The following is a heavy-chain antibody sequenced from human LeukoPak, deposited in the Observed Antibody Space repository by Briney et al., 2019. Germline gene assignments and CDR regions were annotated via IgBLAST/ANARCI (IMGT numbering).Heavy chain of an antibody. CDR2: INHSGST. Sequence: SETLSLTCAVYGGSFSGYYWSWIRQPPGKGLEWIGEINHSGSTNYNPSLKSRVTISVDTSKNQFSLKLSSVTAADTAVYYCAVSARGSYSFDYWGREPWSPSPQ. J-gene: IGHJ4*02. CDR3: AVSARGSYSFDY. D-gene: IGHD1-26*01. V-gene: IGHV4-34*01. CDR1: GGSFSGYY.